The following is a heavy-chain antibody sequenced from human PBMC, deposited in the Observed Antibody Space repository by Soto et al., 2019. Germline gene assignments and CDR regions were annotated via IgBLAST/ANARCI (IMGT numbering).Heavy chain of an antibody. Sequence: QVQLQESGPGLVKPSQTLSLTCTVSGGSISSGGYYWSWIRQHPGKGLEWIGYIYYSGSTYYNPSLKGRVTISVDTSKNQFSLKLSSVTAADTAVYYCARCFNDRGPYGIRFDPWGQGTLVTVSS. D-gene: IGHD4-17*01. V-gene: IGHV4-31*03. CDR1: GGSISSGGYY. CDR2: IYYSGST. J-gene: IGHJ5*02. CDR3: ARCFNDRGPYGIRFDP.